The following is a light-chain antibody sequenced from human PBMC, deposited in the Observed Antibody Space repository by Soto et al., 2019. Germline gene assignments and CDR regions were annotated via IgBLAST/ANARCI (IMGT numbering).Light chain of an antibody. CDR1: SSDVGTYNL. CDR3: CSYADRSTYV. V-gene: IGLV2-23*01. CDR2: EGS. Sequence: QSALTQPASVSGSPGQSITISCTGTSSDVGTYNLVSWYQHHPGKAPKLIIYEGSKRPSGVSNRFSGSKSGNTASLTVSGLQAEDEADYYCCSYADRSTYVCGTGTKVTVL. J-gene: IGLJ1*01.